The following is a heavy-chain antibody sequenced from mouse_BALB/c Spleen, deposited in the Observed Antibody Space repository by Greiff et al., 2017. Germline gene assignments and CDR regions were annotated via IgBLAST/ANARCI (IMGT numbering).Heavy chain of an antibody. CDR3: ARDGYYVLFAY. Sequence: EVQLVESGGGLVQPGGSRKLSCAASGFTFSSFGMHWVRQAPEKGLEWVAYISSGSSTIYYADTVKGRFTISRDNPKNTLFLQMTSLRSEDTAMYYCARDGYYVLFAYWGQGTLVTVSA. CDR1: GFTFSSFG. V-gene: IGHV5-17*02. J-gene: IGHJ3*01. D-gene: IGHD2-3*01. CDR2: ISSGSSTI.